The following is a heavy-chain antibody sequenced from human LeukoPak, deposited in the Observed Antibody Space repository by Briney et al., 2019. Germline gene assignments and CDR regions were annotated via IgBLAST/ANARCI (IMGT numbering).Heavy chain of an antibody. Sequence: LSLTCTVSGGSISSYYWSWIRQPPGKGLEWVSGISWNSGSIGYADSVKGRFTISRDNAKNSLYLQMNSLRAEDTALYYCAKDGRYYYDSSGYLFDYWGHGTLVTVSS. J-gene: IGHJ4*01. CDR2: ISWNSGSI. V-gene: IGHV3-9*01. CDR1: GGSISSYY. D-gene: IGHD3-22*01. CDR3: AKDGRYYYDSSGYLFDY.